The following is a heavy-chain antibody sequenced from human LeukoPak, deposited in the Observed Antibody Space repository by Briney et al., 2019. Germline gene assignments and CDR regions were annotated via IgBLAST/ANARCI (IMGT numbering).Heavy chain of an antibody. J-gene: IGHJ4*02. V-gene: IGHV3-23*01. CDR2: ICAGDSNK. Sequence: GGSLRLSCTPSGFSGPSSAMAWVRQAPGNGLEWVSHICAGDSNKYYADPVKGRFTSSRDYSRKTVYLQENSLRAEDTAVYYCAQSYDSGGYPLGDSWGQGTLVTVSS. CDR1: GFSGPSSA. D-gene: IGHD3-22*01. CDR3: AQSYDSGGYPLGDS.